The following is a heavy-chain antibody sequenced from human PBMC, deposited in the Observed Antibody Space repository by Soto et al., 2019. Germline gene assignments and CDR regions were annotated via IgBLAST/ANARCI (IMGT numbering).Heavy chain of an antibody. Sequence: QVQLQQWGAGQLKASGTLSLTCVVNGGSFSNYYWTWVRRAPGKGLEWIGEINQSGTTSYTAALKSRLTMTLDTSNNNFSLNLTSVTAAHTAIYYCARGGVRYHYAIDVWGQGTTVTVSS. V-gene: IGHV4-34*01. CDR3: ARGGVRYHYAIDV. CDR1: GGSFSNYY. D-gene: IGHD3-9*01. J-gene: IGHJ6*02. CDR2: INQSGTT.